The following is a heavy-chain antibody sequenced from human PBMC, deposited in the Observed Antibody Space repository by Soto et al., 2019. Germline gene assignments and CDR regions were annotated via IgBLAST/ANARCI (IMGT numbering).Heavy chain of an antibody. V-gene: IGHV4-34*01. CDR3: ARGRDEYKLGNV. CDR2: IHPSGST. D-gene: IGHD1-1*01. CDR1: GGSLSDYC. Sequence: PSETLSLTCAVSGGSLSDYCWPWIRQSPGKGLEWIGEIHPSGSTYYNPSLRSRVTISVDTSKNQFSLKLTSLTAADTAIYYCARGRDEYKLGNVWGHGTTVTVSS. J-gene: IGHJ6*02.